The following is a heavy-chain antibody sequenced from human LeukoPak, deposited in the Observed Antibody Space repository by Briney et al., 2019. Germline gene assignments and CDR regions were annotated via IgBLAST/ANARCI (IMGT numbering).Heavy chain of an antibody. CDR3: ARGVMNSDYYYYYMDV. J-gene: IGHJ6*03. Sequence: PGGSLRLSCAASGFTFRSHWMSWVRQAPGKGLEWVANIKQDGSEKSYVDSVKGRFTVSRDNSKNSVYLQMNSLRAEDTAVYLCARGVMNSDYYYYYMDVWGKGTTVTVSS. CDR1: GFTFRSHW. V-gene: IGHV3-7*01. D-gene: IGHD3-22*01. CDR2: IKQDGSEK.